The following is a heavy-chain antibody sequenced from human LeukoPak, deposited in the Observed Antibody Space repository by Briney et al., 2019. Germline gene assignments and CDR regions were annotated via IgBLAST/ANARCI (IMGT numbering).Heavy chain of an antibody. J-gene: IGHJ4*02. D-gene: IGHD3-22*01. CDR1: GGTFSSYA. CDR3: ASTVESSGYCPTFDY. CDR2: IIPILGIA. V-gene: IGHV1-69*04. Sequence: SVKVSCKASGGTFSSYAISWVRQAPGQGLEWMGRIIPILGIANYAQKFQGRVTITADKSTSTAYMELSSLRSEDTAVYYCASTVESSGYCPTFDYWGQGTLVTVSS.